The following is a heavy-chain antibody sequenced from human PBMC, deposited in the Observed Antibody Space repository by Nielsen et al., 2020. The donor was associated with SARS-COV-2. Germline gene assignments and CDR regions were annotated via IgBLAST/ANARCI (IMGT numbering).Heavy chain of an antibody. J-gene: IGHJ4*02. D-gene: IGHD3-3*01. CDR2: ISSSSSTI. Sequence: GGSLRLSCAASGFTFRTYSMNWVRQAPGKGLEWVSYISSSSSTIYYADSVKGRFTISRDNAKNSLYLQMNSLRHEDTAVYYCARLGHYDFWSGPPYLDYWGQGTLVTVSS. CDR1: GFTFRTYS. CDR3: ARLGHYDFWSGPPYLDY. V-gene: IGHV3-48*02.